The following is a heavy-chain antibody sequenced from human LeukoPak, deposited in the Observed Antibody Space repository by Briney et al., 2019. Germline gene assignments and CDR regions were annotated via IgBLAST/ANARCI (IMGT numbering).Heavy chain of an antibody. V-gene: IGHV3-30*18. CDR3: AKDADTATIIYWYFDL. J-gene: IGHJ2*01. D-gene: IGHD5-18*01. CDR2: ISDDGSNT. Sequence: GGSLRLSCTASGFTLSSFGMHWVRQAPGKGLEWVAVISDDGSNTYYADSVRGRFTISRDNSKNTLYLQLNSLRTEDTAVYYCAKDADTATIIYWYFDLWGRGTLVTVSS. CDR1: GFTLSSFG.